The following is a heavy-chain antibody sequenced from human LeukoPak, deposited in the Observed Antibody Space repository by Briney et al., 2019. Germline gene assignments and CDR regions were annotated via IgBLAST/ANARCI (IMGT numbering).Heavy chain of an antibody. J-gene: IGHJ3*02. CDR1: GVSISSCRYY. Sequence: SETLSLXCTVSGVSISSCRYYWRWIRQPAGKGLEWIGRIYTSGSTNYNPTLKSRVTISVDTSKNQFSLKLSSVTAADTAVYYCARPGRDYYDSSGYDAFDIWGQGTMVTVSS. CDR2: IYTSGST. D-gene: IGHD3-22*01. V-gene: IGHV4-61*02. CDR3: ARPGRDYYDSSGYDAFDI.